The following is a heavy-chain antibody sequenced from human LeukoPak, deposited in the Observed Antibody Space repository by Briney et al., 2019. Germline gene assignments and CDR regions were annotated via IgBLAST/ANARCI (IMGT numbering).Heavy chain of an antibody. V-gene: IGHV3-30*03. J-gene: IGHJ6*02. D-gene: IGHD6-13*01. CDR3: ARDFAAGTRYGMDV. CDR1: GFTFSSYG. CDR2: ISYDGSNK. Sequence: SGGSLRLSCAASGFTFSSYGMHWVRQAPGKGLEWVAVISYDGSNKYYADSVKGRFTISRDNSKNTLYLQMNSLRAEDTAVYYCARDFAAGTRYGMDVWGQGTTVTVSS.